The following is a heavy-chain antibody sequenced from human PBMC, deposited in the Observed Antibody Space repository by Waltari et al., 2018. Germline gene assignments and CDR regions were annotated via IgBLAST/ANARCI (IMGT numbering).Heavy chain of an antibody. J-gene: IGHJ4*02. D-gene: IGHD6-19*01. CDR2: ISGRGGST. V-gene: IGHV3-23*01. Sequence: EVQLLESGGGWVQPGGSLILSCASSGFPFSSYAMSWVRQAPGKGLDWVSAISGRGGSTYYADSVKGRLTISRDNSKNTLYLQMNSLRAEDTAVYYCAKGQYSSGWYTGWGQGTLVTVSS. CDR1: GFPFSSYA. CDR3: AKGQYSSGWYTG.